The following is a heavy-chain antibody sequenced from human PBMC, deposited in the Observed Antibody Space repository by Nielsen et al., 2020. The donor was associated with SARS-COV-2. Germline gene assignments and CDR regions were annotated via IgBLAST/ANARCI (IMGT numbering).Heavy chain of an antibody. Sequence: SLKISCAAAGFILDYYGMILVRQAPCKVLLLVSVICFNGGDTNYADSVKGRFTISRDNRKNSLSLEMNSLRPDDTAFYHCARGPVYGNSLIDFWGQGTLVTVSS. CDR1: GFILDYYG. V-gene: IGHV3-20*01. CDR2: ICFNGGDT. CDR3: ARGPVYGNSLIDF. J-gene: IGHJ4*02. D-gene: IGHD4-23*01.